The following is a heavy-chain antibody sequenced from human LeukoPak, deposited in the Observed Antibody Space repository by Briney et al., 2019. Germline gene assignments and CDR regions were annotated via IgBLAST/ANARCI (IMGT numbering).Heavy chain of an antibody. CDR2: IYYSGTT. Sequence: SETLSLTCTVSGGSISSSSYYWGWIRQPPGKGLEGIGSIYYSGTTYYNPSLKGRVTISVDTSKNRFSLRLSSVTAADTAVYYCARVTGYMVEDYFDYWGQGTLVTVSS. D-gene: IGHD6-13*01. J-gene: IGHJ4*02. CDR1: GGSISSSSYY. V-gene: IGHV4-39*07. CDR3: ARVTGYMVEDYFDY.